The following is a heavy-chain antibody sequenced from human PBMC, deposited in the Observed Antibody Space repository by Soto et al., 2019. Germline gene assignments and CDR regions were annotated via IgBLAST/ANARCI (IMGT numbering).Heavy chain of an antibody. D-gene: IGHD4-17*01. Sequence: SETLSLTCTVSGGSISSYYWSWIRQPPGKGLEWIGYIYYSGSTNYNPSLKSRVTISVDTSKNQFSLKLSSVTAADTAVYYCARPRKEAPVTPFDYWCQGTLVTVSS. CDR1: GGSISSYY. CDR3: ARPRKEAPVTPFDY. CDR2: IYYSGST. V-gene: IGHV4-59*01. J-gene: IGHJ4*02.